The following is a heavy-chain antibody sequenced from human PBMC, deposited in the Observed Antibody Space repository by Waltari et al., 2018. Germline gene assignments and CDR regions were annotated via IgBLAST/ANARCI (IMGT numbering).Heavy chain of an antibody. Sequence: EVQLVESGGGLVQPGGSLRPPCPAPGSRFSNNWMSWVRQAPGKGLEWVANMKEDGTQKYYVDSVRGRFTISRDNTKNTLYLQMNSLRVEDTAVYYCARDWNWGFDYWGQGTLVTVSS. V-gene: IGHV3-7*01. D-gene: IGHD7-27*01. CDR2: MKEDGTQK. CDR3: ARDWNWGFDY. J-gene: IGHJ4*02. CDR1: GSRFSNNW.